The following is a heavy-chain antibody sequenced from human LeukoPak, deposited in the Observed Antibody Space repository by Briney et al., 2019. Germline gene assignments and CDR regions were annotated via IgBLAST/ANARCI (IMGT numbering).Heavy chain of an antibody. CDR3: AKLGSSLGFAGYFQH. J-gene: IGHJ1*01. Sequence: GGSLRPSCAASGFTFSSYAMSWVRQAPGKGLEWVSAISGSGGSTYYADSVKGRFTISRDNSKNTLYLQMNSLRAEDTAVYYCAKLGSSLGFAGYFQHWGQGTLVTVSS. V-gene: IGHV3-23*01. CDR2: ISGSGGST. CDR1: GFTFSSYA. D-gene: IGHD6-13*01.